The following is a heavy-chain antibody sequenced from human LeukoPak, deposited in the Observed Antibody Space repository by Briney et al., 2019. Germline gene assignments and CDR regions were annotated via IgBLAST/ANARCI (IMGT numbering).Heavy chain of an antibody. D-gene: IGHD2-15*01. CDR2: ISWNSGSI. V-gene: IGHV3-9*01. CDR1: GFTFDDYA. CDR3: AKDISAADAFDI. J-gene: IGHJ3*02. Sequence: GGSLRLSCAVSGFTFDDYAMHWVRQAPGKGLEWVSGISWNSGSIGYADSVKGRFTISRDNAKNSLYLQMNSLRAEDTALYYCAKDISAADAFDIWGQGTMVTVSS.